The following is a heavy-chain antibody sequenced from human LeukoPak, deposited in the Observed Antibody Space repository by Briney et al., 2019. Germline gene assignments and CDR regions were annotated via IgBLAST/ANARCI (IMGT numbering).Heavy chain of an antibody. CDR3: ARGVRSGVAAFDI. V-gene: IGHV1-18*01. CDR2: ISAYNGNT. J-gene: IGHJ3*02. Sequence: ASVKVSCKASGYTFTSYGISWVRQAPGQGLEWMGWISAYNGNTNYAQKFQGRVTITADESTSTAYMELSSLRSEDTAVYYCARGVRSGVAAFDIWGQGTMVTVSS. D-gene: IGHD2-8*01. CDR1: GYTFTSYG.